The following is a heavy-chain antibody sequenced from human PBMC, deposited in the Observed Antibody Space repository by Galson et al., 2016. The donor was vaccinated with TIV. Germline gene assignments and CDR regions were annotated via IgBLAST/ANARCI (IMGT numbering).Heavy chain of an antibody. J-gene: IGHJ6*02. CDR3: ARRSAAITIFGVDYYYGMDV. D-gene: IGHD3-3*01. V-gene: IGHV1-69*13. CDR2: IIPIFGTA. Sequence: SVKVSCKASGGTFSSYAISWVRQAPGQGLEWMGGIIPIFGTANYAQKFQGRVTITADESTSTAYMELSSLRSEDTAVYYCARRSAAITIFGVDYYYGMDVWGQGTLVIVSS. CDR1: GGTFSSYA.